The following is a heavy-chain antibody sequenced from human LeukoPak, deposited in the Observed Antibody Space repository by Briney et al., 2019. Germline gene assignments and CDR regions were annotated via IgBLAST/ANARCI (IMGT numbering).Heavy chain of an antibody. J-gene: IGHJ4*02. CDR1: GGSFSGYY. D-gene: IGHD3-22*01. CDR3: AMGPCDSSGYYYFNY. Sequence: SETLSLICAVYGGSFSGYYWSWIRQPPGKGPEGIGEINHSGSTHYNPSLKSRVTISVDTSKNQFSLKLSSVTAADTAVYYCAMGPCDSSGYYYFNYWGQGTLVTVSS. CDR2: INHSGST. V-gene: IGHV4-34*01.